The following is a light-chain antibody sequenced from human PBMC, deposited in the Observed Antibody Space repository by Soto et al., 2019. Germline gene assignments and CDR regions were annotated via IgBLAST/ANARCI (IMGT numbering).Light chain of an antibody. CDR2: GAS. CDR3: QQYESSPQT. V-gene: IGKV3-20*01. CDR1: QSVSSSY. Sequence: EIVLTQSPGTLSLSPGERATLSCRASQSVSSSYLAWYQQKPGQAPRLLIYGASSRAIGIPDRFSGSGSGTDVTLTISRLEPEDFAVYYCQQYESSPQTFGQGTNVEIK. J-gene: IGKJ1*01.